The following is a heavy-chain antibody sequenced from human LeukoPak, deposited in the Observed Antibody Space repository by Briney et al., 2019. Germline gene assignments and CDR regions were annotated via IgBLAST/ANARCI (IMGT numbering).Heavy chain of an antibody. CDR2: ISAYNGNT. Sequence: ASVKVSCKASGYAFTSYGISWVRQAPGQGLEWMGWISAYNGNTNYAQKLQGRVTMTTDTSTSTAYMELRSLRSDDTAAYYCARYDDFWSGYYYDYWGQGTLVTVSS. J-gene: IGHJ4*02. CDR1: GYAFTSYG. D-gene: IGHD3-3*01. V-gene: IGHV1-18*01. CDR3: ARYDDFWSGYYYDY.